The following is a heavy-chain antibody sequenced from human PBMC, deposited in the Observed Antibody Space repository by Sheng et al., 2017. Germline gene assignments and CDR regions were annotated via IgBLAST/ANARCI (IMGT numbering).Heavy chain of an antibody. J-gene: IGHJ4*02. CDR1: GGSFSGYY. Sequence: QVQLQQWGAGLLKPSETLSLTCAVYGGSFSGYYWSWIRQPPGKGLEWIGEINHSGSTNYNPSLKSRVTISVDTSKNQFSLKLSSVTAADTAVYYCARGQEKYDFWSGYYRLNPVFDYWGQGTLVTVSS. CDR3: ARGQEKYDFWSGYYRLNPVFDY. V-gene: IGHV4-34*01. D-gene: IGHD3-3*01. CDR2: INHSGST.